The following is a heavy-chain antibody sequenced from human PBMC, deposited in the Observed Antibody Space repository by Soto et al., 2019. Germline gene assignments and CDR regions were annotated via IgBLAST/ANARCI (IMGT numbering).Heavy chain of an antibody. V-gene: IGHV6-1*01. CDR1: GDSVSANNAA. J-gene: IGHJ6*02. Sequence: PSQTLSLTCAISGDSVSANNAAWNWIRQSPSRGLEWLGRTYYRSKWNYDYAESVKSRLTITPDTSNSQFSLQLNSVTPEDAAVYYCVRQPLANLALYGMDVWGQGTTVTVSS. CDR2: TYYRSKWNY. CDR3: VRQPLANLALYGMDV. D-gene: IGHD6-6*01.